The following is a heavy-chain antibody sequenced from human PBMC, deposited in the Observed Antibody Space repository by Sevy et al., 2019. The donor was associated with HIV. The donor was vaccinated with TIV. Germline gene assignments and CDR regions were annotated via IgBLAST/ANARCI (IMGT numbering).Heavy chain of an antibody. CDR1: GFTFSSYS. Sequence: GGSLRLSCAASGFTFSSYSMNWVRQAPGKGLEWVSYISSSSSSIYYADSVKGRFTISSDNAKKSLYLQMNSLRDEDTAVYYCARGGYSGYRNYYYGMDVWGQGTTVTVSS. CDR3: ARGGYSGYRNYYYGMDV. V-gene: IGHV3-48*02. J-gene: IGHJ6*02. CDR2: ISSSSSSI. D-gene: IGHD5-12*01.